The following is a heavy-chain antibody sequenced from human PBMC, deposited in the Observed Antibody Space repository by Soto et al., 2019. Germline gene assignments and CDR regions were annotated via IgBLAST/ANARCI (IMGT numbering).Heavy chain of an antibody. D-gene: IGHD4-17*01. J-gene: IGHJ4*02. Sequence: GGSLRLSCAASGFTFSSYAMSWVRQAPGKGLEWVSAISGSGGSTYYADSVKGRFTISRDNSKNTLYLQMNSLRAEDMAVYYCAKDPKRQQITVTTDYWGQGTLVTVSS. V-gene: IGHV3-23*01. CDR2: ISGSGGST. CDR1: GFTFSSYA. CDR3: AKDPKRQQITVTTDY.